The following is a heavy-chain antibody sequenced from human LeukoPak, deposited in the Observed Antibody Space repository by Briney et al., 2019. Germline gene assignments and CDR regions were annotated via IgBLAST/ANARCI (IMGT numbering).Heavy chain of an antibody. CDR3: AKSLLTTATGTGRAFDI. V-gene: IGHV3-23*01. CDR1: TFSFSRYP. J-gene: IGHJ3*02. Sequence: GGSLRLSCVASTFSFSRYPMGWVRQAPGKGLEWVSGISAGGDGTYYADPVKGLFTISRDNSKNTLYLQMNSLRAEDTAQYFCAKSLLTTATGTGRAFDIWGQGTMVTVSS. CDR2: ISAGGDGT. D-gene: IGHD1-1*01.